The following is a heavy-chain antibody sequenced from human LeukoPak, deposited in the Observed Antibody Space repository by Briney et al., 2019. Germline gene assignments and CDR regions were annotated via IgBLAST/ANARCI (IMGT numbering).Heavy chain of an antibody. CDR2: IYYSGST. Sequence: PSETLSLTCTVSGGSISSSSYYWGWIRQPPGKGLEWIGSIYYSGSTYYNPSLKSRVTISVDRSKNQFSLKLSSVTAADTAVYYCARGRTPRSRVRGYNPPDFDYWGQGTLVTVSS. D-gene: IGHD5-24*01. CDR3: ARGRTPRSRVRGYNPPDFDY. V-gene: IGHV4-39*07. CDR1: GGSISSSSYY. J-gene: IGHJ4*02.